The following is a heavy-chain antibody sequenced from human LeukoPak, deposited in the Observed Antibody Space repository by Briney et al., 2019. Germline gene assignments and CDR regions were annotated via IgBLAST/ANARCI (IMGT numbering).Heavy chain of an antibody. Sequence: GGSLRLSCVASGFAFSSDWMHWVRQAPGKGLVWVSRINSDGSSTTYADSVKGRFTISRDNAKNTLYLQMNSLRAEDTALYYCASRWWYFDLWGRGTLVTVSS. D-gene: IGHD6-13*01. V-gene: IGHV3-74*03. J-gene: IGHJ2*01. CDR2: INSDGSST. CDR3: ASRWWYFDL. CDR1: GFAFSSDW.